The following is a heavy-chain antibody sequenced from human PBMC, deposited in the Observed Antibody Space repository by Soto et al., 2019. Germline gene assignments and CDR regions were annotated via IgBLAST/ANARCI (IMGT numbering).Heavy chain of an antibody. D-gene: IGHD1-26*01. J-gene: IGHJ6*02. CDR1: GFTFSSYG. CDR3: AKDVVVGATPGLGDYYYYYGMDV. Sequence: GGSLRLSCAASGFTFSSYGMHWVRRAPGKGLEWVAVISYDGSNKYYADSVKGRFTTSRDNSKNTLYLQMNSLRAEDTAVYYCAKDVVVGATPGLGDYYYYYGMDVWGQGTTVTVSS. CDR2: ISYDGSNK. V-gene: IGHV3-30*18.